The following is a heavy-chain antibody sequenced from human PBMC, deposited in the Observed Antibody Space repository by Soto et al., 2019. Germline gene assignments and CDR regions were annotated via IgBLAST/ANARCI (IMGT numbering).Heavy chain of an antibody. CDR1: GFTFSSSW. CDR2: IKQEGSET. J-gene: IGHJ4*02. V-gene: IGHV3-7*01. D-gene: IGHD6-13*01. Sequence: EVQLVESGGGLVQPGGSLRLSCAASGFTFSSSWMSWVRQAPGKGLEWVANIKQEGSETYYVDSVKGRFTISRDNAKTSVYMQMNTLIAEDTAVSYCAWRIAAAVSFDYWGQGTLVTVSS. CDR3: AWRIAAAVSFDY.